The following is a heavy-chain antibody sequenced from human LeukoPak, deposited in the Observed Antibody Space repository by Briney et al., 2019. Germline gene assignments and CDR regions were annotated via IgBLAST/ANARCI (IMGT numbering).Heavy chain of an antibody. Sequence: SETLSLTCAVYGGSFSGYYWSWIRQPPGKGLEWIGEINHSGSTNYNPSLKSRVTISVDTSKNQFSLKLSSVTAADTAVYYCARSPLMEEDGVIDWGQGTLVTVSS. CDR2: INHSGST. D-gene: IGHD2-21*01. CDR3: ARSPLMEEDGVID. J-gene: IGHJ4*02. CDR1: GGSFSGYY. V-gene: IGHV4-34*01.